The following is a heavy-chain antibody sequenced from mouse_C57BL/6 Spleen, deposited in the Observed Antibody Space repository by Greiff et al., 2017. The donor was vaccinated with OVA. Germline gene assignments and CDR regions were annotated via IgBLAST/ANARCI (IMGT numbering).Heavy chain of an antibody. Sequence: VQLQQSGPGLVQPSQSLSITCTVSGFSLTSYGVHWVRQSPGKGLEWLGVIWSGGSTDYNAAFISRLSISKDNSKSQIFFKMNSLQADDTAIYYCATPYDYDAPAFAYWGQGTLVTVSA. D-gene: IGHD2-4*01. CDR2: IWSGGST. V-gene: IGHV2-2*01. CDR1: GFSLTSYG. CDR3: ATPYDYDAPAFAY. J-gene: IGHJ3*01.